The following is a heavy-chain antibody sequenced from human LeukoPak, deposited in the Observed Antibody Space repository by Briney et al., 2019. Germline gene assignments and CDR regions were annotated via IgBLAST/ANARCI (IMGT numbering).Heavy chain of an antibody. J-gene: IGHJ3*01. CDR3: TSLVVTDNWAFDV. CDR1: GFTFSRYW. V-gene: IGHV3-74*01. D-gene: IGHD2-21*02. CDR2: ISHDGSSL. Sequence: GGSLRLSRAASGFTFSRYWMHWVRQAPGKGLVWVSRISHDGSSLSYADSVRGRFIISRDNAKNTLYLQMNSLRAEDTAVYFCTSLVVTDNWAFDVWGQGTTVTVSS.